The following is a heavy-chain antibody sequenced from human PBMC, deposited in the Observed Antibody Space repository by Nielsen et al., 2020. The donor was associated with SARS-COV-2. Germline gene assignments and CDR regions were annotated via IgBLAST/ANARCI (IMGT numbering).Heavy chain of an antibody. D-gene: IGHD5-12*01. Sequence: GESLKISCAASGFTFNTYAMNWVRQAPGKGLEWVAYISASSANIHYAASVNGRFTVSRDNAKNSLYLQMNNLRDEDTAVYYCANDPSYASSWLHYFDFWGQGTLVTVSS. J-gene: IGHJ4*02. CDR3: ANDPSYASSWLHYFDF. V-gene: IGHV3-48*02. CDR2: ISASSANI. CDR1: GFTFNTYA.